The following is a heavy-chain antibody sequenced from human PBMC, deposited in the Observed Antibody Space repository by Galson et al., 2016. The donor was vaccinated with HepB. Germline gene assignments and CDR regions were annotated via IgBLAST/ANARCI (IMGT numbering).Heavy chain of an antibody. CDR1: GFISGDYA. CDR3: SRGYGSATRY. V-gene: IGHV3-49*03. J-gene: IGHJ4*02. Sequence: SLRLSCATSGFISGDYAMSWFRQAPGKGLEWVGFIKSEAYGGTTEYAASVKGRFTISRDDSKSIAYLQMNSLKIEDTAVYYCSRGYGSATRYWGQGTLVTVSS. CDR2: IKSEAYGGTT. D-gene: IGHD3-10*01.